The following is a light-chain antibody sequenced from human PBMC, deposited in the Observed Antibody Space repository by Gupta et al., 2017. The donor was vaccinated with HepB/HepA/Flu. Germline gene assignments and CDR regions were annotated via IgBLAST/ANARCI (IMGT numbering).Light chain of an antibody. J-gene: IGLJ3*02. V-gene: IGLV10-54*04. Sequence: QAGLTQPPSVSKDLRQTATPTCTGNNDNVGNQGAAWQQQHQGHPPKALSYRNNNRPSGISERFSASRSGNTASLTITGLQPEDEADYYCSAWDTSLSTVVFGGGTKLTVL. CDR1: NDNVGNQG. CDR2: RNN. CDR3: SAWDTSLSTVV.